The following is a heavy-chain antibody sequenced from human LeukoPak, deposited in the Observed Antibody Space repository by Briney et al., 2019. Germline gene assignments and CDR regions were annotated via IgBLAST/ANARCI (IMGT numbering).Heavy chain of an antibody. D-gene: IGHD1-1*01. V-gene: IGHV4-38-2*02. CDR1: GYFLSSGFY. CDR3: ARFGTRDNCCHPGVDT. J-gene: IGHJ5*02. Sequence: PSETLSLTCTVSGYFLSSGFYWGWIRQPPGKGLEWIATVFHSGSTYFNPSLESRVTISMDTSKNQFSLRLISVTAADTALYYCARFGTRDNCCHPGVDTWGQGTPVTVSS. CDR2: VFHSGST.